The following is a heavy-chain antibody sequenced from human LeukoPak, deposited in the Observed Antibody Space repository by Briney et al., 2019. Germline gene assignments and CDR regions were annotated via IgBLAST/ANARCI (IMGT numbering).Heavy chain of an antibody. D-gene: IGHD3-16*01. V-gene: IGHV4-38-2*01. J-gene: IGHJ4*02. CDR1: GDSISSGYY. Sequence: NPSETLSLTCAVSGDSISSGYYWGWIRQPPGKGLEWIGSIYHSGSTYYNPSLKSRVTISVDTSKNQFSLKLSSVTAADTAAYYCARGIPWGSGDYWGQGTLVTVSS. CDR2: IYHSGST. CDR3: ARGIPWGSGDY.